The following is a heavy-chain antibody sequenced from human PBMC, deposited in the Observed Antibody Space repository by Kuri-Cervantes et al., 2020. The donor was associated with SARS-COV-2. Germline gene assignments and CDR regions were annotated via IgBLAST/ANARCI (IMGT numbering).Heavy chain of an antibody. D-gene: IGHD5-24*01. CDR2: ISSSSSYI. V-gene: IGHV3-21*01. CDR1: GFTFSSYS. J-gene: IGHJ4*02. CDR3: ARAGRWLQSTPFDY. Sequence: GESLKISCAASGFTFSSYSMNWVRQAPGKGLEWVPSISSSSSYIYYADSVKGRFTISRDNAKNSLYLQMNSLRAEDTAVYYCARAGRWLQSTPFDYWGQGTLVTVSS.